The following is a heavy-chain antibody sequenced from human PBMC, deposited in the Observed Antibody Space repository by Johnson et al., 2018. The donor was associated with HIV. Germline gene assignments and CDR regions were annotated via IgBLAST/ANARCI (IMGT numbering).Heavy chain of an antibody. CDR2: INWSGVSA. CDR3: ARGAYYYDSSGGNDALDI. Sequence: MLLVESGGRVERPWESLRLSCVGSGFAFEDYGMSWVRQVPGKGLEWVSGINWSGVSADYADSVKGRFTISRDNAKNSLYLQMHSLRAEDTALYYCARGAYYYDSSGGNDALDIWGQGTVVTVSS. D-gene: IGHD3-22*01. J-gene: IGHJ3*02. CDR1: GFAFEDYG. V-gene: IGHV3-20*04.